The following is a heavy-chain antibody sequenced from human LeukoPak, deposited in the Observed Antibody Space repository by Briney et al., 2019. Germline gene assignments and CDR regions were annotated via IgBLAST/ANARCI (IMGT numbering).Heavy chain of an antibody. D-gene: IGHD3-22*01. J-gene: IGHJ4*02. CDR2: ISGSGGNT. Sequence: GGSLRLSCAASAFTFSSYAMSWVRQAPGKGLEWVSAISGSGGNTYYADSVKGRFTISRDNSKNTLYLQMNGLRAEDTAVYYCAKDYCDSIYLDYWGQGALVTVSS. V-gene: IGHV3-23*01. CDR3: AKDYCDSIYLDY. CDR1: AFTFSSYA.